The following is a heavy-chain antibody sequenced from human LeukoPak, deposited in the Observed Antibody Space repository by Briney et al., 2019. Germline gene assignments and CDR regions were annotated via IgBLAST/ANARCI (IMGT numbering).Heavy chain of an antibody. CDR3: AREGPVRDYDILTEDAFDI. Sequence: PGGSLRLSCAASGFTFSSHAMHWVRQPTGKGLEWVSAIGTTGDTYYPGSVKGRFTISRDNSKNTLYLQMNSLRAEDTAVYYCAREGPVRDYDILTEDAFDIWGQGTMVTVSS. V-gene: IGHV3-13*01. J-gene: IGHJ3*02. CDR1: GFTFSSHA. CDR2: IGTTGDT. D-gene: IGHD3-9*01.